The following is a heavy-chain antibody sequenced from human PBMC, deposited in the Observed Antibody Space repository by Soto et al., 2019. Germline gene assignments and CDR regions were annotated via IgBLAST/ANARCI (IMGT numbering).Heavy chain of an antibody. Sequence: QVQLQQWGAGLLKPSETLSLTCAVYGGSFSGYYWSWIRQPPGKGLEWIGEINHSGSTNYNPSLKSRVTISVDTSKDQFSLKLSSVTAADTAVYYCARGPSVLRFLEWLLVDSNQRDYWGQGTLVTVSS. CDR3: ARGPSVLRFLEWLLVDSNQRDY. CDR1: GGSFSGYY. D-gene: IGHD3-3*01. CDR2: INHSGST. J-gene: IGHJ4*02. V-gene: IGHV4-34*01.